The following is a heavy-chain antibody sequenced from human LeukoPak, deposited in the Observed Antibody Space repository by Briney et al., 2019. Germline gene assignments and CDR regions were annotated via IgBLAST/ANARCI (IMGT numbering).Heavy chain of an antibody. CDR2: VSGSGGST. D-gene: IGHD3-10*01. J-gene: IGHJ5*02. CDR3: AKAGNLYYYGSGSYSPFDP. Sequence: GGSLRLSCAASGFTFSSYAMSWVRQAPGKGLEWVSAVSGSGGSTYYADSVKGRFTISRDNSKNTLYLQMNSLRAEDTAVYYCAKAGNLYYYGSGSYSPFDPWGQGTLVTVSS. V-gene: IGHV3-23*01. CDR1: GFTFSSYA.